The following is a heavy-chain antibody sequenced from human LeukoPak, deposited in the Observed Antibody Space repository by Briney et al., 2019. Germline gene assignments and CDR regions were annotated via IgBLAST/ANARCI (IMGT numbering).Heavy chain of an antibody. D-gene: IGHD6-19*01. J-gene: IGHJ4*02. CDR3: ARDHGSGWYKN. CDR2: INAGNGNT. V-gene: IGHV1-3*01. CDR1: GYTFTSYA. Sequence: ASVKVSCKASGYTFTSYAMHWVRQAPGQRLEWMGWINAGNGNTKYSQKFQGRVTITADKSTSTAYMELSSLRSEDTAVYYCARDHGSGWYKNWGQGTLVTVSS.